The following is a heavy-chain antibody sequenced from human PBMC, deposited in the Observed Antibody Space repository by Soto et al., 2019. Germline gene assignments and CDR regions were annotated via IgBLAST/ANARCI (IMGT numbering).Heavy chain of an antibody. CDR3: ARVRTGYCSSTSCYGMDV. D-gene: IGHD2-2*01. Sequence: ASVKVSCKASGYTFTGYYMHWVRQAPGQGLEWMGWINPNSGGTNYAQKFQGWVTMTRDTSISTAYMELSRLRSDDTAVYYCARVRTGYCSSTSCYGMDVWGQGTTVTVSS. V-gene: IGHV1-2*04. CDR2: INPNSGGT. CDR1: GYTFTGYY. J-gene: IGHJ6*02.